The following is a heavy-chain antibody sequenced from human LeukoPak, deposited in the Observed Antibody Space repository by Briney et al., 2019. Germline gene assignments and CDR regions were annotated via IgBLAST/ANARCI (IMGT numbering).Heavy chain of an antibody. CDR1: GGTFRSYA. CDR3: ARDQPGIAVAGPPGGDWFDP. D-gene: IGHD6-19*01. Sequence: GSSVKVSCKASGGTFRSYAISWVRQAPGQGLEWMGVIIPIFGTANYAQKFQGRVTITADESTSTAYMELSSLRSEDTAVYYCARDQPGIAVAGPPGGDWFDPWGQGTLVTVSS. J-gene: IGHJ5*02. CDR2: IIPIFGTA. V-gene: IGHV1-69*01.